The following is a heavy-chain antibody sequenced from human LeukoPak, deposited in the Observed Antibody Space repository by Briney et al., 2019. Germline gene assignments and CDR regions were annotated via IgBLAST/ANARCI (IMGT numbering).Heavy chain of an antibody. J-gene: IGHJ4*02. V-gene: IGHV3-30*18. D-gene: IGHD2-2*01. CDR1: GFTFNNYG. CDR3: AKGPLRGTAAAIDY. CDR2: ISYDGRNK. Sequence: GGSLRLSCAASGFTFNNYGMHWVRQAPGKGLERVAVISYDGRNKHYPDSVKGRFTISRDISTDTLWLQMDSLRTEDTAVYYCAKGPLRGTAAAIDYWGQGTLVTVSS.